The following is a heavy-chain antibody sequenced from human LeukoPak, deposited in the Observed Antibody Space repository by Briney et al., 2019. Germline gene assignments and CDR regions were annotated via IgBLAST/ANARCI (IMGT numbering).Heavy chain of an antibody. D-gene: IGHD3-10*01. CDR3: ARWLAEGGYYYYYMDV. V-gene: IGHV1-18*01. J-gene: IGHJ6*03. Sequence: GASVKVSCKASGYTFTSYGISWVRQAPGQGLEWMGWISAYNGNTNYAQKLQGRVTMTTDTSTSTAYMELRSLRSDDTAVYYCARWLAEGGYYYYYMDVWGKGTTVTVSS. CDR2: ISAYNGNT. CDR1: GYTFTSYG.